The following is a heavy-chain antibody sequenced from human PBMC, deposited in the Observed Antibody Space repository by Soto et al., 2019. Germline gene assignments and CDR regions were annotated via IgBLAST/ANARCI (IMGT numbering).Heavy chain of an antibody. D-gene: IGHD2-15*01. Sequence: ASVKVSCKASGGTFSSYAISWVRQAPGQGLEWMGGIIPIFGTANYAQKFQGGVTITADESTSTAYMELSSLRSEDTAVYYCARGPGDIGSGGRNAFDIWGQGTMVTVSS. CDR3: ARGPGDIGSGGRNAFDI. CDR2: IIPIFGTA. CDR1: GGTFSSYA. V-gene: IGHV1-69*13. J-gene: IGHJ3*02.